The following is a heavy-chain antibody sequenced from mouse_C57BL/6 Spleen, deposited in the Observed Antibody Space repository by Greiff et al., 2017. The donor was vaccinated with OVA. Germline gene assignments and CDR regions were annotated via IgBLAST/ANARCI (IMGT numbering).Heavy chain of an antibody. Sequence: VQLQQPGAELVMPGASVKLSCKASGYTFTSYWMHWVKQRPGQGLEWIGEIDPSDSYTNYNQKFKGKSTLTVDKSSSTAYMQLSSLTSEDSAVYYCARSVTAQVTGAWFAYWGQGTLVTVSA. CDR1: GYTFTSYW. CDR3: ARSVTAQVTGAWFAY. V-gene: IGHV1-69*01. J-gene: IGHJ3*01. D-gene: IGHD3-2*02. CDR2: IDPSDSYT.